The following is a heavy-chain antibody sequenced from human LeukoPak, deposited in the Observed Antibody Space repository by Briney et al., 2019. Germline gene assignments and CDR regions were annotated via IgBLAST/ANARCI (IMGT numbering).Heavy chain of an antibody. CDR3: ARSGTMVRGVIVYYYYMDV. V-gene: IGHV7-4-1*02. CDR1: GYTFTSYA. CDR2: INTNTGNP. J-gene: IGHJ6*03. D-gene: IGHD3-10*01. Sequence: GASVKVSCKASGYTFTSYAMNWVRQAPGQGLEWMGWINTNTGNPTYAQGFTGRFVFSLDTSVSTAYLQISSLKAEDTAVYYCARSGTMVRGVIVYYYYMDVWGKGTTVTVSS.